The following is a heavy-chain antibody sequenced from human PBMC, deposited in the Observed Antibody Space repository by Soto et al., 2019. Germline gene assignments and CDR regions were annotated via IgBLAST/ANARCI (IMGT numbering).Heavy chain of an antibody. D-gene: IGHD1-20*01. CDR2: INHSGST. CDR1: GGSFSGYY. Sequence: PSETLSLTCAVYGGSFSGYYWTWIRQPPGKGLEWIGEINHSGSTNYKPSLTSRVTISVDTSKNQLSLKMSSVTAADTAVYYCARGRKLITGTSFDYWGQGTLVTVSS. V-gene: IGHV4-34*01. CDR3: ARGRKLITGTSFDY. J-gene: IGHJ4*02.